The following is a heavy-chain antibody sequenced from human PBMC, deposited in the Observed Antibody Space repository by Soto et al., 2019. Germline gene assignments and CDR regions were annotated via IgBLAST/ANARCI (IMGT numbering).Heavy chain of an antibody. CDR1: GGSISSYY. CDR3: ARLRSSAGGLGADY. CDR2: IYYSGST. J-gene: IGHJ4*02. V-gene: IGHV4-59*01. Sequence: SETLSLTCTVSGGSISSYYWSWIRQPPGKGLEWIGYIYYSGSTNYNPSLKSRVTISVDTSKNQFSLKLSSVTAADTAVYYCARLRSSAGGLGADYWGQGTLVTVSS. D-gene: IGHD4-17*01.